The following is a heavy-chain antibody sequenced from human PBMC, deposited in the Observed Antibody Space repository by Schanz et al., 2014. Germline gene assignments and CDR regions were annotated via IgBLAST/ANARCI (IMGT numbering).Heavy chain of an antibody. V-gene: IGHV1-46*02. CDR3: AFDRDDAYDI. Sequence: QVQLVQSGAEVKKPGSSVKVSCKATGDTFDIFGISWVRQAPGQGLEWMGRIYLSDGSTRYAQKFQGRVTVTRDTSTTTVYMDLSSLISEDTAVYYCAFDRDDAYDIWGQGTTVTVSS. D-gene: IGHD3-9*01. J-gene: IGHJ3*02. CDR1: GDTFDIFG. CDR2: IYLSDGST.